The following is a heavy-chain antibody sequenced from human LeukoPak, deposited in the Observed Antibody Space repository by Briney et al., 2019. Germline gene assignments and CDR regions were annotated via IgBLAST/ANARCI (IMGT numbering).Heavy chain of an antibody. CDR3: ARVSAAGTSWFDP. J-gene: IGHJ5*02. D-gene: IGHD6-13*01. CDR2: INPSGGST. V-gene: IGHV1-46*01. Sequence: GASVKVSCKASGYTFTSYYMHWVRQAPGQGLEWMGIINPSGGSTSYAQKLQGRVTMTTDTSTSTAYMELRSLRSEDTAVYYCARVSAAGTSWFDPWGQGTLVTVSS. CDR1: GYTFTSYY.